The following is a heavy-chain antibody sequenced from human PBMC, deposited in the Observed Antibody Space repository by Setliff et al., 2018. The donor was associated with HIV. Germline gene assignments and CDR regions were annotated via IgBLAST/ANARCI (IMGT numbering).Heavy chain of an antibody. D-gene: IGHD6-19*01. CDR1: GFTFGSYA. V-gene: IGHV3-23*03. J-gene: IGHJ4*02. CDR2: VYSGDSST. CDR3: AKDPPLSYSSGWYYFDY. Sequence: GSLRLSCAGSGFTFGSYAMSWVRQAPGKGLEWVSIVYSGDSSTYYADSVKGRFTISRDDSKKTLYLQMNSLRVEDTAIYYCAKDPPLSYSSGWYYFDYWGQGTLVTVSS.